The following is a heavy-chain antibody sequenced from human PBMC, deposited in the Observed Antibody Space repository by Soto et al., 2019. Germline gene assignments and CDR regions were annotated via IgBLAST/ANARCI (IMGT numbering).Heavy chain of an antibody. Sequence: EXLKVSGKGSGYSFTSYWIGWVRQMPGKGLEWMGIIYPGDSDTRYSQSFQGQVTISADKSISTAYLQWSSLKASDNAMYYCARQTYYYESSGYGGLDYWGQGTLVTVYS. CDR1: GYSFTSYW. CDR2: IYPGDSDT. V-gene: IGHV5-51*01. CDR3: ARQTYYYESSGYGGLDY. D-gene: IGHD3-22*01. J-gene: IGHJ4*02.